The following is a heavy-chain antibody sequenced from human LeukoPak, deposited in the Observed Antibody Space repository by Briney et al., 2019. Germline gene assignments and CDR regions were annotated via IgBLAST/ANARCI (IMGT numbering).Heavy chain of an antibody. V-gene: IGHV1-2*02. CDR3: ARLYYGSGNLYDYYYMDV. J-gene: IGHJ6*03. CDR1: GYTFTGFY. Sequence: ASVKVSCKASGYTFTGFYMHWVRQAPGQGLEWMGWINPNSGGTNYAQKFQGRVTMTRDTSISTAYMELSRLRSDDTAVYYCARLYYGSGNLYDYYYMDVWGKGTAVTVSS. CDR2: INPNSGGT. D-gene: IGHD3-10*01.